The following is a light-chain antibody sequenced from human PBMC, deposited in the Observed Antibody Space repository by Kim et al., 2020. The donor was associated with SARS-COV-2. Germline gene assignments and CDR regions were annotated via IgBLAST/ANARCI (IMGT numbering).Light chain of an antibody. CDR2: DSF. CDR3: QQRNDWPLT. Sequence: EILLTQSPATLSLSPGERATLSCRASQSASRFVAWYQQRPGQAPRLLIYDSFNRAAGIPARFSGSGSGTDFTLTISSLEPEDFALYYCQQRNDWPLTFGQGTRLEIK. V-gene: IGKV3-11*01. CDR1: QSASRF. J-gene: IGKJ5*01.